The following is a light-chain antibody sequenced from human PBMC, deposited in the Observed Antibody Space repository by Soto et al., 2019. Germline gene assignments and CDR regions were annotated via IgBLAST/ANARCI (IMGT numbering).Light chain of an antibody. J-gene: IGKJ1*01. CDR1: QSVSSSY. CDR3: QQYGSSPRT. V-gene: IGKV3-20*01. CDR2: VAS. Sequence: EIVLTQTPGALSLFPGERATLSCGASQSVSSSYLARYQQKPGQAPRLLIYVASTMATGMPDRFSGGGSGTDFSLTISRLEPEDFAVYYCQQYGSSPRTFGQGTKVEIK.